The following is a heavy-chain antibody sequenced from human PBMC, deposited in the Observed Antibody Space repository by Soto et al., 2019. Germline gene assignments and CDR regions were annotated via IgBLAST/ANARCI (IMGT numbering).Heavy chain of an antibody. Sequence: PGESLKISCKGSGYSFTSYWISWVRQMPGKGLEWMGRIDPSDSYTNYSPSFQGHVTISADKSISTAYLQWSSLKASDTAMYYCARHRPGSMVRVLAYYYYMDVWGKGTTVTVSS. D-gene: IGHD3-10*01. CDR2: IDPSDSYT. J-gene: IGHJ6*03. CDR3: ARHRPGSMVRVLAYYYYMDV. V-gene: IGHV5-10-1*01. CDR1: GYSFTSYW.